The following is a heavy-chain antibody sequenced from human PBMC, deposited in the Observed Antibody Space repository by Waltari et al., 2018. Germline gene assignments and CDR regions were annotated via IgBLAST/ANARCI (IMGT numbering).Heavy chain of an antibody. V-gene: IGHV4-59*11. CDR3: ARERIVATINLFDY. CDR1: GGSLSSHY. J-gene: IGHJ4*02. Sequence: QVQLQESGPGLVKPSETLSLTCTVSGGSLSSHYWSWIRQPPGKGLEWIGYIYYSGSTNYNPSLKSRVTISVDTSKNQFSLKLSSVTAADTAVYYCARERIVATINLFDYWGQGTLVTVSS. CDR2: IYYSGST. D-gene: IGHD5-12*01.